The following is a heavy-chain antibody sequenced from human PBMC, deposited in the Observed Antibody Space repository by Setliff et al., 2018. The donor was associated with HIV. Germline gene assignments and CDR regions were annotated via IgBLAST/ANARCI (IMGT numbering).Heavy chain of an antibody. Sequence: LSLTCTVSGGSISSNNYYWGWIRQPPGKGLEWIGSIFYSEAAYYGGRTYYSPSLKSRVTISVDTSKSQFSLKLSSVTAADTAVYYCARGVPLLPPHYWGQGTLVTVSS. CDR3: ARGVPLLPPHY. J-gene: IGHJ4*02. CDR1: GGSISSNNYY. CDR2: IFYSEAAYYGGRT. V-gene: IGHV4-39*07. D-gene: IGHD2-21*02.